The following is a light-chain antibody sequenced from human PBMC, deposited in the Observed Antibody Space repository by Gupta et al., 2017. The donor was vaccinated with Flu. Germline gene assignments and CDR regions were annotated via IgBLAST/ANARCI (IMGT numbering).Light chain of an antibody. V-gene: IGLV1-47*01. J-gene: IGLJ3*02. CDR1: KYNIGTNF. Sequence: VTISCCGDKYNIGTNFVCWYQQLPGTAPKLIIFRNNKRHSGVPNRVSGSKSGTSASLAISGLRAEDEADYYCAVWEDSLSGTWVFGGGTKLTVL. CDR3: AVWEDSLSGTWV. CDR2: RNN.